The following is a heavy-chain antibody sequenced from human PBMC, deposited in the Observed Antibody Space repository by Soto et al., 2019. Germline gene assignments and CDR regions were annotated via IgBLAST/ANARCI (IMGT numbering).Heavy chain of an antibody. J-gene: IGHJ4*02. Sequence: QMQLVQSGAEAEKPGSSVKVSCKASGGIFSTYAISWLRQAPGQGLEWMGGIIPIFGTPNYAQRFQGRVTITADESTSTAYMELSRLRSEDTAVYYCARDRDDYGSGNYYNRFDFWGQGTLVTVSS. D-gene: IGHD3-10*01. CDR3: ARDRDDYGSGNYYNRFDF. CDR2: IIPIFGTP. CDR1: GGIFSTYA. V-gene: IGHV1-69*01.